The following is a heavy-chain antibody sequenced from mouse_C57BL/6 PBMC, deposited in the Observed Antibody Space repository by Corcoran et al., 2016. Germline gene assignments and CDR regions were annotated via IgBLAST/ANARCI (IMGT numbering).Heavy chain of an antibody. V-gene: IGHV1-80*01. D-gene: IGHD2-5*01. J-gene: IGHJ4*01. Sequence: QVQLQQSGAELVKPGASVKISRKASGYAFSSYWMNWMKQRPGKGLEWIGQIYPGDGDTNYNGKFKGKATLTADKSSSTAYMQLSSLTSEDSAVYFCARRDSNFYAMDYWGQGTSVTVSS. CDR3: ARRDSNFYAMDY. CDR1: GYAFSSYW. CDR2: IYPGDGDT.